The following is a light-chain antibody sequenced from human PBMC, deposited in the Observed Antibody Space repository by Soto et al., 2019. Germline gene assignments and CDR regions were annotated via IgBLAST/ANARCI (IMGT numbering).Light chain of an antibody. J-gene: IGLJ1*01. CDR3: SSYTSSSTPYV. V-gene: IGLV2-14*01. CDR2: EVS. Sequence: QSVLTQPASVSGTAGQSGTISCTVAISDVGGYNYVSWYQQQPGKAPKVMIYEVSSRPSGVPNRFSGSKSGNTASLTISGLQAEDEADYYCSSYTSSSTPYVFGTGTKVTVL. CDR1: ISDVGGYNY.